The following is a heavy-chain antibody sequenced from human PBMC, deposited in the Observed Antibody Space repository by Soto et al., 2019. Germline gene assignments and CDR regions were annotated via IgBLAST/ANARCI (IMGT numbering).Heavy chain of an antibody. CDR2: IDNAGTDS. D-gene: IGHD3-10*01. V-gene: IGHV3-74*01. CDR1: GFTFSGRS. Sequence: GGSLRLSCAAPGFTFSGRSMHWVRQAPGKGLVWVSGIDNAGTDSTYADSVKGRFTSSRDNAKNTLYLQMNSLRVEDAAVYYCARGWFVPDVWGKGTTVTVSS. CDR3: ARGWFVPDV. J-gene: IGHJ6*04.